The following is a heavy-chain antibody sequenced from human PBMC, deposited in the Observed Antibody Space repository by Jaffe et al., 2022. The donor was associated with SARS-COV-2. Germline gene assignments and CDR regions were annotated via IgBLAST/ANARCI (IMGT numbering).Heavy chain of an antibody. V-gene: IGHV4-39*01. CDR2: IYYSGST. CDR3: ARHPIHFWSDGPFYFDY. CDR1: GGSISSDNYY. J-gene: IGHJ4*02. D-gene: IGHD3-3*02. Sequence: QLQLQESGPGLVKPSETLSLTCTVSGGSISSDNYYWGWIRQPPGKGLEWIGSIYYSGSTYYNPSLKSRVTISVDTSKNQFSLKLSSVTAADTAVYYCARHPIHFWSDGPFYFDYWGQGTLVTVSS.